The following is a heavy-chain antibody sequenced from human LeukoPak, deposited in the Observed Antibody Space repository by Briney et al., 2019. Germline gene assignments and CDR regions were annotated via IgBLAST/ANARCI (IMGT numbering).Heavy chain of an antibody. V-gene: IGHV3-21*01. Sequence: GGSLRLSCAASGFTFSSYSMNWVRQAPGKGLEWVSSISSSSSYIYYADSVKGRFTISRDNAKNSLYLQMNSLRAEDTAVYYCARGASGGYYDIFDYWGQGTLVTVSS. CDR3: ARGASGGYYDIFDY. D-gene: IGHD1-26*01. J-gene: IGHJ4*02. CDR1: GFTFSSYS. CDR2: ISSSSSYI.